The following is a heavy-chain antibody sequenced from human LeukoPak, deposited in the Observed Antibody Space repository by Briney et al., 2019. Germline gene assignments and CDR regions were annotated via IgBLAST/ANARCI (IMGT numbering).Heavy chain of an antibody. CDR2: FEVGVGP. CDR3: AKRGVVIRVILVGFHKEAYYFDS. Sequence: PGGSLRLSCAVSGITLSNYGMSWVRQAPGRGREGGAGLFEVGVGPNDADSVKGRFTISRDNPKNTLYLQMNSLRAEDTAVYFCAKRGVVIRVILVGFHKEAYYFDSWGQGALVTVSS. V-gene: IGHV3-23*01. D-gene: IGHD3-22*01. CDR1: GITLSNYG. J-gene: IGHJ4*02.